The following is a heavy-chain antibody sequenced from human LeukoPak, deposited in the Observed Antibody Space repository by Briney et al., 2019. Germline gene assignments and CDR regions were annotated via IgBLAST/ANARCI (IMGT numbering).Heavy chain of an antibody. CDR1: GYTFTGYY. CDR3: ARGLMTTVVTLFGY. Sequence: GASVKVSCKASGYTFTGYYMHWVRQAPGQGLEWMGWINPNSGGTNYAQKFQGRVTMTRDTSISTAYMELSRLGSDDTAVYYCARGLMTTVVTLFGYWGQGTLVTVSS. V-gene: IGHV1-2*02. J-gene: IGHJ4*02. D-gene: IGHD4-23*01. CDR2: INPNSGGT.